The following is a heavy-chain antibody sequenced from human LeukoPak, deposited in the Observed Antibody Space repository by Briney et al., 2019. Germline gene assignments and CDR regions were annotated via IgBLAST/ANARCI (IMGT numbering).Heavy chain of an antibody. V-gene: IGHV3-33*01. CDR2: IWYDGSNK. J-gene: IGHJ3*02. CDR3: ARDSGHAFDI. D-gene: IGHD6-25*01. Sequence: QTGGSLRLSCVASGFTFSTYGMDWVRQAPGKGLEWVAVIWYDGSNKYYGDSVKGRFTISRDNSKNTLYLQMNSLRAEDTAVYYCARDSGHAFDIWGQGTMVTVSS. CDR1: GFTFSTYG.